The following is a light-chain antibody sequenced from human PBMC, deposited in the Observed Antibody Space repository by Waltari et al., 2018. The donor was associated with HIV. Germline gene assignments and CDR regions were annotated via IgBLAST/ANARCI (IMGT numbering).Light chain of an antibody. J-gene: IGLJ3*02. CDR2: GTD. Sequence: QAVVTQEPSLSVSPGETVTLTCTSFTGFITRGQFPYWFQMREDHDPRTLIYGTDKSHAWTPGRFSGSIVGGKATLTLLGAQPEDEAVYYCLISYNGVRVFGGGTKLTV. V-gene: IGLV7-46*02. CDR1: TGFITRGQF. CDR3: LISYNGVRV.